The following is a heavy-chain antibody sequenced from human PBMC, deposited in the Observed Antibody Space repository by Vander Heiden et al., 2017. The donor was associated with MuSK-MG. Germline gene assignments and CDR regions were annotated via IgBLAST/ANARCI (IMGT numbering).Heavy chain of an antibody. Sequence: QLQLQESGQGLVKPSETLSLTCTVSGDSISSSSYYWGWIRQPPGKGLEWIGSIYYSGSTYYNPSLKSRVTISVDTSKNQFSLKLSSVTAADTALYYCARPLYGGKDPPFDYWGQGTLVTVSS. D-gene: IGHD4-17*01. CDR2: IYYSGST. CDR1: GDSISSSSYY. CDR3: ARPLYGGKDPPFDY. J-gene: IGHJ4*02. V-gene: IGHV4-39*01.